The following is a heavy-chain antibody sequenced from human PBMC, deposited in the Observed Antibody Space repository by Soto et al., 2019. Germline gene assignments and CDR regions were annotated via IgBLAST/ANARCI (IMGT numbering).Heavy chain of an antibody. J-gene: IGHJ6*02. Sequence: PGGSLRLSCAASGFTLSSYGMHWVRQAPGKGLEWVAVIWYDGSNKYYADSVKGRFTISRDNSKNTLYLQMNSLRAEDTAVYYCARDQEVVVAINYYYYYGMDVRGQGTTVTVSS. CDR3: ARDQEVVVAINYYYYYGMDV. D-gene: IGHD3-22*01. CDR1: GFTLSSYG. CDR2: IWYDGSNK. V-gene: IGHV3-33*01.